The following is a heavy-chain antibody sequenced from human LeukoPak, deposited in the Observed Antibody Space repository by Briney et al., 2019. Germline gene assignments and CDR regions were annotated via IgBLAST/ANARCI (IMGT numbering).Heavy chain of an antibody. Sequence: PSETLSLTCAVYGGSFSGYYWSWIRQPPGKGLEWIGEINHSGSTNYNPSLKSRVTISVDTSKNQFSLKLSSVTAADTAVYYRASATMVRGVHGGYFDYWGQGTLVTVSS. CDR1: GGSFSGYY. D-gene: IGHD3-10*01. V-gene: IGHV4-34*01. CDR2: INHSGST. CDR3: ASATMVRGVHGGYFDY. J-gene: IGHJ4*02.